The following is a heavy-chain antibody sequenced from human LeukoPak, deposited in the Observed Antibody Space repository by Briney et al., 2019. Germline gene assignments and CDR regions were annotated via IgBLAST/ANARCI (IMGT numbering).Heavy chain of an antibody. V-gene: IGHV3-23*01. J-gene: IGHJ4*02. CDR3: AKNPIAGATLGYFDY. CDR2: ISTSGDRT. CDR1: GFTFSTYA. D-gene: IGHD2-15*01. Sequence: GGSVRLSCAACGFTFSTYAMTWVRQAPGKGLEWVSGISTSGDRTYYADSVKGRFTISRDNSTNTLYLQMNSLRAEDTAVYYCAKNPIAGATLGYFDYWGQGTLVTVSS.